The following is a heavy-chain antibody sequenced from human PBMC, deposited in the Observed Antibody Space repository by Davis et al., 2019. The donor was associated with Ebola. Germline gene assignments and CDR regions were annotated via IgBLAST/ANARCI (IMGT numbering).Heavy chain of an antibody. CDR2: IGIAADT. CDR3: VRGGSETYNFDY. CDR1: GFTFSSYD. D-gene: IGHD5-24*01. Sequence: GSLRLSCAVSGFTFSSYDMHWVRQTIGKRLEWVSTIGIAADTYYPGSVKGRFTISRDNANNSLYLQMSSLRAGDTAVYHCVRGGSETYNFDYWGQGTLVTVSS. V-gene: IGHV3-13*01. J-gene: IGHJ4*02.